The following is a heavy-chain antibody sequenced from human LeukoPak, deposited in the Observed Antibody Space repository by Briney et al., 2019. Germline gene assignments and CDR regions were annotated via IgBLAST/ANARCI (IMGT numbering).Heavy chain of an antibody. CDR1: GFTFSSYG. CDR2: ISYDGSNK. J-gene: IGHJ4*02. V-gene: IGHV3-30*03. D-gene: IGHD4-23*01. CDR3: ARFDYGGNDY. Sequence: GRCLRLSCAASGFTFSSYGMHWVRQAPGKGLEWVAVISYDGSNKYYADSVKGRFTISRDNSKNTLYLQMNSLRAEDTAVYYCARFDYGGNDYWGQGTLVTVSS.